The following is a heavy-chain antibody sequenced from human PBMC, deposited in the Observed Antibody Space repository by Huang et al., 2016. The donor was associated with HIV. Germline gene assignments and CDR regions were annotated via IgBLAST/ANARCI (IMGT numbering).Heavy chain of an antibody. Sequence: EVQLLESGGGLVQPRGSLRLSCAASIFTFSTSAMSWVRQAPGKGLEWVSGISGSGSSTYYADSVKCRFTISRDNSRNTLYLQMKSLRVEDTAIYYCAKGSERSLTGPKYQYYFDYWGQGTLVTVSS. CDR3: AKGSERSLTGPKYQYYFDY. J-gene: IGHJ4*02. CDR1: IFTFSTSA. CDR2: ISGSGSST. V-gene: IGHV3-23*01. D-gene: IGHD3-3*01.